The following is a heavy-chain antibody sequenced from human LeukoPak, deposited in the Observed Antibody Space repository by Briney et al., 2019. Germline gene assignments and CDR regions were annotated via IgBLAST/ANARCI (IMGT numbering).Heavy chain of an antibody. Sequence: GGSLRLSCAASGLTFSSYAMTWVRQAPGKGLEWVSAISGSGDNTYYADSVKGRFTISRDTSKNTLYLQMNSLRAEDTALYYCAKNREYYYGLAPWGQGTLVTVSS. J-gene: IGHJ5*02. V-gene: IGHV3-23*01. CDR1: GLTFSSYA. CDR3: AKNREYYYGLAP. D-gene: IGHD3-10*01. CDR2: ISGSGDNT.